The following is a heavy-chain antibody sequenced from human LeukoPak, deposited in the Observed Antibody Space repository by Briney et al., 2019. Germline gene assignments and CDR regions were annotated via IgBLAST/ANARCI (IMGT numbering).Heavy chain of an antibody. Sequence: LRLSCAASGFTFSDYYMSWIRQAPGKGLEWIGYIYHSGSTYYNPSLKSRVTISVDRSKNQFSLKLSSVTAADTAVYYCASSMVRGVIIYYFDYWGQGTLVTVSS. V-gene: IGHV4-30-2*01. CDR3: ASSMVRGVIIYYFDY. D-gene: IGHD3-10*01. CDR1: GFTFSDYY. CDR2: IYHSGST. J-gene: IGHJ4*02.